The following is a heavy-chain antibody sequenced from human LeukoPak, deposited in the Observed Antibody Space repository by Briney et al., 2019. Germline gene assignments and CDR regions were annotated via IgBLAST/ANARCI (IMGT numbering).Heavy chain of an antibody. Sequence: SETLSLTCSVSGGSISSSSYYWSWIRQPAGKGLEWIGRIYTSGSTNYNPSLKSRVTMSVDTSKNQFSLKLSSVTAADTAVYYCARLQPYYYYYYMDVWGKGTTVTVSS. CDR3: ARLQPYYYYYYMDV. V-gene: IGHV4-61*02. D-gene: IGHD2-15*01. J-gene: IGHJ6*03. CDR1: GGSISSSSYY. CDR2: IYTSGST.